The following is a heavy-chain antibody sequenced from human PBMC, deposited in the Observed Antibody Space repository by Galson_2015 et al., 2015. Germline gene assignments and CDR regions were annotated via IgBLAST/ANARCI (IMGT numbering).Heavy chain of an antibody. D-gene: IGHD4-17*01. CDR1: GFTFSSYG. Sequence: SLRLSCAASGFTFSSYGMHWVRQAPGKGLEWVAVISYDGSNKYYADSVKGRFTISRDNSKNTLYLQMNSLRAEDTAVYYCARDLGSGDYAQSDYYGMDVWGQGTTVTVSS. J-gene: IGHJ6*02. CDR2: ISYDGSNK. V-gene: IGHV3-30*03. CDR3: ARDLGSGDYAQSDYYGMDV.